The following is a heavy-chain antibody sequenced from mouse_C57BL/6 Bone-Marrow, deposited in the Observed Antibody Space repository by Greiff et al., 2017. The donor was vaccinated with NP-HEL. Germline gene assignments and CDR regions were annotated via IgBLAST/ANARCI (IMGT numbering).Heavy chain of an antibody. Sequence: QVHVKQSGAELVRPGASVTLSCKASGYTFTDYEMHWVKQTPVHGLEWIGAIDPETGGTAYNQKFKGKAILTADKSSSTAYMELRSLTSEDSAVYYCTRSGTTVVAHWYFDVWGTGTTVTVSS. CDR2: IDPETGGT. J-gene: IGHJ1*03. CDR3: TRSGTTVVAHWYFDV. V-gene: IGHV1-15*01. D-gene: IGHD1-1*01. CDR1: GYTFTDYE.